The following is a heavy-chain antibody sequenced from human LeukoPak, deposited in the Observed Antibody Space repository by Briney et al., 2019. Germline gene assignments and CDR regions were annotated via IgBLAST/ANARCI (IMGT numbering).Heavy chain of an antibody. CDR2: IKRQSDGGTP. CDR1: GFIFSNAW. J-gene: IGHJ4*02. V-gene: IGHV3-15*01. CDR3: ITVYGDRWG. D-gene: IGHD4-17*01. Sequence: GGSLRLSCAASGFIFSNAWMSWVRQAPGKGLEWVGRIKRQSDGGTPDSAAPVKGRFTISRDDSKNTLYLQMNSLKTEDTAVYYCITVYGDRWGWGQGTLVTVSS.